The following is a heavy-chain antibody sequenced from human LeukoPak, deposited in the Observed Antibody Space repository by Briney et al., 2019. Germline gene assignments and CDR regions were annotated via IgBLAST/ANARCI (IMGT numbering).Heavy chain of an antibody. CDR2: ISDSGGTT. D-gene: IGHD6-19*01. J-gene: IGHJ4*02. CDR1: GFTFNSEA. Sequence: PGGSLRLSCAASGFTFNSEAMTWVRQGPGKGLEWVPSISDSGGTTYYADSVKGRFTISRDNSKNTVYLQMNSLRAEDTALYYCAKGLGFLPQFDYWGQGTLVAVSS. V-gene: IGHV3-23*01. CDR3: AKGLGFLPQFDY.